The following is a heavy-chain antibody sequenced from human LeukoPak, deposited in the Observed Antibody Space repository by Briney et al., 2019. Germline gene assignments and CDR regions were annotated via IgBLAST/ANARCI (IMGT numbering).Heavy chain of an antibody. J-gene: IGHJ4*02. CDR2: ISGSGGST. CDR3: AKGGIYYGSSGYWDY. CDR1: GFTFSSYA. Sequence: GSLRLSCAASGFTFSSYAMSWVRQAPGKGLEWVSAISGSGGSTYYADSVKGRFTISRDNSKNTLYLQMNSLRAEDTAVYYCAKGGIYYGSSGYWDYWGQGTLVTVSS. V-gene: IGHV3-23*01. D-gene: IGHD3-22*01.